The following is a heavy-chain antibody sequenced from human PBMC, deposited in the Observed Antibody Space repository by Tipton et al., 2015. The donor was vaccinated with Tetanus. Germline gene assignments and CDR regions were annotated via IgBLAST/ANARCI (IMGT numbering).Heavy chain of an antibody. D-gene: IGHD3-3*01. Sequence: TLSLTCDVSGASISSAAWTWIRQPSGKGLEWIGHIFHSGGPNYNPSLKSRVSMSVDKSRKEVSLKLQSVTAADTAVYFCARERSGFKVGPLGVWGPGILVIVSS. V-gene: IGHV4-30-2*01. CDR1: GASISSAA. J-gene: IGHJ4*02. CDR2: IFHSGGP. CDR3: ARERSGFKVGPLGV.